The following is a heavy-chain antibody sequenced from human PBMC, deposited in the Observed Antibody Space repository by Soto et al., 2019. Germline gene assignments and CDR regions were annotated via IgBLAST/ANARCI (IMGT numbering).Heavy chain of an antibody. CDR3: ARHVRGAGTMNWFDP. J-gene: IGHJ5*02. Sequence: QLQESGPGLVKPSETLSLTCTVSGGSIISSNFYWGWIRQPPGKGLEWIGSVEYGGSTYDNPSRKSRVTLSADTSTNPFTPKLTSVTAADTAIYYCARHVRGAGTMNWFDPWGHGTLVTVSS. CDR2: VEYGGST. D-gene: IGHD3-10*02. CDR1: GGSIISSNFY. V-gene: IGHV4-39*01.